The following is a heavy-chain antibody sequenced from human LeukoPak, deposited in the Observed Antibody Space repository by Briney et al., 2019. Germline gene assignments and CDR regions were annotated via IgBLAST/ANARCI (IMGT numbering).Heavy chain of an antibody. D-gene: IGHD2-15*01. V-gene: IGHV5-51*01. CDR2: IYPGDSDT. J-gene: IGHJ4*02. CDR3: ATGRYCSGTTCYSSLDF. Sequence: GESLKISCKGSGYSFTNDWIGWVRQMPGKGLEWMGIIYPGDSDTRYSPSFQGQVTISVDKSITTAYLQWSSLKASDTAVYYCATGRYCSGTTCYSSLDFWGQGTLVTVSS. CDR1: GYSFTNDW.